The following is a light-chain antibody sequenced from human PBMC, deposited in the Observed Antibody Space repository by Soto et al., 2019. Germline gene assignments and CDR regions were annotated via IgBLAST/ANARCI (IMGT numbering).Light chain of an antibody. Sequence: QSALTQHPSASGSPGQSVTISCTGTSSDVGGYNFVSWYQQHPGKAPKLIIYEVTKRPSGVPDRFSGSKSGNTASLTVSGLQAEDEADYYCISYSGTNNYVFGTGTKLTVL. CDR3: ISYSGTNNYV. CDR2: EVT. J-gene: IGLJ1*01. CDR1: SSDVGGYNF. V-gene: IGLV2-8*01.